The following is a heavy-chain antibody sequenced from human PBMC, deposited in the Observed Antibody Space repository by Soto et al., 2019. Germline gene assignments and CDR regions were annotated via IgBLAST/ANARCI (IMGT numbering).Heavy chain of an antibody. CDR2: ISGSGGST. V-gene: IGHV3-23*01. CDR1: GFTFSSYA. CDR3: AKNKGYYDSSGYSEP. J-gene: IGHJ4*02. D-gene: IGHD3-22*01. Sequence: GGSLRLSCAASGFTFSSYATSWVRQAPGKGLEWVSAISGSGGSTYYADSVKGRFTISRDNSKNTLYLQMNSLRAEDTAVYYCAKNKGYYDSSGYSEPWGQGTLVTVSS.